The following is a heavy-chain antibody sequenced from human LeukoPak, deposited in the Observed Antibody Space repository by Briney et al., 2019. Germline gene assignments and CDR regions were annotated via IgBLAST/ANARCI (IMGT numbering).Heavy chain of an antibody. CDR1: GYSISSGYY. Sequence: SETLSLTCTVSGYSISSGYYWGWIRQPPGKGLEWIGSIYHSGSTYYNPSLKSRVTISVDTSKNQFSLKLSSVTAADTAVYYCARDPSYGDYEVYWGQGTLVTVSS. CDR2: IYHSGST. D-gene: IGHD4-17*01. CDR3: ARDPSYGDYEVY. J-gene: IGHJ4*02. V-gene: IGHV4-38-2*02.